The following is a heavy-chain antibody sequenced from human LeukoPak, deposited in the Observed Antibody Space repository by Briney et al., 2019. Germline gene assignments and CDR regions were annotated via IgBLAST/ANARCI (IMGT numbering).Heavy chain of an antibody. J-gene: IGHJ4*02. CDR2: IFHSGNT. V-gene: IGHV4-38-2*01. D-gene: IGHD3-3*01. Sequence: SETLSLTCDVSDYSISSGYHWGWIRQPPGKGLEWIGSIFHSGNTYYNPSLKSRVTISVDTSKNQFSLNLSSVTAADTAVYYCARRPKQPGFWSGYVDYWGQGTLVTVSS. CDR1: DYSISSGYH. CDR3: ARRPKQPGFWSGYVDY.